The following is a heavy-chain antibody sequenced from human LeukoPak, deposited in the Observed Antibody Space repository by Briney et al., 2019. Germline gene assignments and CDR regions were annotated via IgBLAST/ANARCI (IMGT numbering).Heavy chain of an antibody. Sequence: SETLSLTCTVSSGSLSSYYCSWIRQPPGKGLEWIGYIYYSGSTNSNPSLKSRVTISVDTSKNQLSLKLTSVTVADTAVYYCARDLTAARPGYWFDPWGQGTLVTVSS. J-gene: IGHJ5*02. CDR3: ARDLTAARPGYWFDP. V-gene: IGHV4-59*01. CDR1: SGSLSSYY. CDR2: IYYSGST. D-gene: IGHD6-6*01.